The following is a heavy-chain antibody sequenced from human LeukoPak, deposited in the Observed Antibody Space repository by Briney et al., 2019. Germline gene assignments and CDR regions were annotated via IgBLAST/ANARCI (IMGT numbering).Heavy chain of an antibody. V-gene: IGHV1-46*01. J-gene: IGHJ4*02. D-gene: IGHD3-16*01. CDR2: INPSRGRIRPSSGST. Sequence: SVKVSCTASVYTFTSYYMHWARHAPGQGLEWRGIINPSRGRIRPSSGSTSYAQKFQGRGTMTKHTSTSTVYMELSRVISEHTAVYYCATRPQGGLSDYWGEGTLVTVSS. CDR1: VYTFTSYY. CDR3: ATRPQGGLSDY.